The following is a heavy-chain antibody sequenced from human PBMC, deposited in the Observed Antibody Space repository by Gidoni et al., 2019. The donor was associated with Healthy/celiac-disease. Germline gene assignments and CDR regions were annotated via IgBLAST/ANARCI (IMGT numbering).Heavy chain of an antibody. D-gene: IGHD6-13*01. J-gene: IGHJ6*02. CDR3: ARLDSRYGMDV. CDR2: IYTGDSDT. CDR1: GYICTSYW. V-gene: IGHV5-51*03. Sequence: EVQLVQSGAEVKKPGESLQISCKGSGYICTSYWIGWVLQMPGKGLEWMGIIYTGDSDTRYSPSFQGKVTISADKSISTAYLQWSSLKASDTAMYYCARLDSRYGMDVWGQGTTVTVSS.